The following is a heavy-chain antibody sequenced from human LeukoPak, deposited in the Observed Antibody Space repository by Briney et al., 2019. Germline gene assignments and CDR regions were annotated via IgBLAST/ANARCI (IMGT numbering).Heavy chain of an antibody. V-gene: IGHV1-18*01. CDR1: GYTFTSYG. CDR2: ISAYTGST. Sequence: ASVKVSCKASGYTFTSYGISWVRQAPGQGFEWMGWISAYTGSTNYAQKLQGRVTMPTDPSTSTAYMDLRSLRSDDTAVYYCARTVGATGAFDIWGQGTMVIVSS. J-gene: IGHJ3*02. CDR3: ARTVGATGAFDI. D-gene: IGHD1-26*01.